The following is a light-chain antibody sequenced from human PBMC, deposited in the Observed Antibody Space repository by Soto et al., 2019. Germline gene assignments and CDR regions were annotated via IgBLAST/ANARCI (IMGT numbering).Light chain of an antibody. Sequence: EIVLTQSPGILSLSPGERATLSCRASQPVSSSYLAWYQQKPGQAPRLLIYGASTRATGIPDRFSRSGSGTDLTLTISRLEPEDFAVYYCQQCGISTWPFGQGTKVDIK. V-gene: IGKV3-20*01. CDR3: QQCGISTWP. CDR2: GAS. CDR1: QPVSSSY. J-gene: IGKJ1*01.